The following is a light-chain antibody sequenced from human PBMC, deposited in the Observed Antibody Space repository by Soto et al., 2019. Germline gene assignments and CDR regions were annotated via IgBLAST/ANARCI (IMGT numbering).Light chain of an antibody. Sequence: EVMMTQFPDTVSVTPGETVTLSCGASQSVRTNLAWYQQRPGQAPRLLIYGASSRATGIPDRFSGSGSGTDFTLTISRLEPEDFAVYYCQQYGSSPQTFGQGTKVDI. CDR2: GAS. CDR1: QSVRTN. V-gene: IGKV3-20*01. J-gene: IGKJ1*01. CDR3: QQYGSSPQT.